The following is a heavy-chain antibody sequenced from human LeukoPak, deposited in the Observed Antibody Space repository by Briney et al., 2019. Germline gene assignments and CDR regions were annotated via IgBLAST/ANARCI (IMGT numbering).Heavy chain of an antibody. CDR3: AREGVGSGVYYYYYGMDV. J-gene: IGHJ6*02. CDR1: GGTFSSYA. V-gene: IGHV1-69*13. Sequence: SVRVSCKASGGTFSSYAISWVRQAPGQGLEWMGGIIPIFGTANYAQKFQGRVTITADESTSTAYMELSSLRSEDTAVYYCAREGVGSGVYYYYYGMDVWGQGTTVTVSS. CDR2: IIPIFGTA. D-gene: IGHD3-10*01.